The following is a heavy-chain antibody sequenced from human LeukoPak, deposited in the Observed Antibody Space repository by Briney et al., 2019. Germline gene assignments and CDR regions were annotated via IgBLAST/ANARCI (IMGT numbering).Heavy chain of an antibody. CDR1: GYTFTSYY. CDR3: ARSPRRYCSGGSCYTNWYFDL. CDR2: INPSGGST. J-gene: IGHJ2*01. Sequence: ASVKVSCTASGYTFTSYYMHWVRQAPGQGLEWMGIINPSGGSTSYAQKFQGRVTMTRDTSTSTVYMELSSLRSEDTAVYYCARSPRRYCSGGSCYTNWYFDLWGRGTLVTVSS. V-gene: IGHV1-46*01. D-gene: IGHD2-15*01.